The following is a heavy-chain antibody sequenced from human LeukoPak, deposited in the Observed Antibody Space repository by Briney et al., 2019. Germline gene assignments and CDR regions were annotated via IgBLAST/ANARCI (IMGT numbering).Heavy chain of an antibody. CDR2: IYYSGST. Sequence: PSETLSLTCTVSGGSISSSRYYWGWIRHPPRKGLGWIGNIYYSGSTYYNPSLKSRVTISLDTSKNQFSLKLSSVTAADTAVYYCARRDIADRLNWFDPWGQGTLVTVSS. D-gene: IGHD6-6*01. V-gene: IGHV4-39*01. CDR3: ARRDIADRLNWFDP. J-gene: IGHJ5*02. CDR1: GGSISSSRYY.